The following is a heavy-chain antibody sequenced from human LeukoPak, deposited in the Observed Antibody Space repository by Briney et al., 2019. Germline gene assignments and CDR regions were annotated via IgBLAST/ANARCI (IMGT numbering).Heavy chain of an antibody. D-gene: IGHD6-13*01. J-gene: IGHJ4*02. Sequence: GGSLRLSCAVSGFTFSSYAMSWVRQAPGKGLEWVSAISGSGGSTYYADSVKGRFTIYRDNSKNTLYLQMNSLRAEDTAVYYCAKTVGYSSSWGDYFDYWGQGTLVTVSS. CDR1: GFTFSSYA. CDR2: ISGSGGST. V-gene: IGHV3-23*01. CDR3: AKTVGYSSSWGDYFDY.